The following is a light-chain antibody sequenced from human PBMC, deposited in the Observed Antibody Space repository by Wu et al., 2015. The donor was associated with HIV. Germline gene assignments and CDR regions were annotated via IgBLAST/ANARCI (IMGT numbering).Light chain of an antibody. V-gene: IGKV3-15*01. Sequence: EIVMTQSPATLSVSPGERATLSCRASQSVSTNVAWYQHRRGQAPRLLIYDASTRATGIPARFSGSGSGTEFTLTINRMQSEDFAVYYCHQYNNWPPKSTFGRGTKVEIK. CDR2: DAS. J-gene: IGKJ1*01. CDR3: HQYNNWPPKST. CDR1: QSVSTN.